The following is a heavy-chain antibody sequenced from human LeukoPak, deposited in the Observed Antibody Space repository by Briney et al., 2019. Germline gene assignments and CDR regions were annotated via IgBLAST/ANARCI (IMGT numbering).Heavy chain of an antibody. CDR3: AKDLSTKWYLDY. D-gene: IGHD2-2*01. CDR2: ISYDGSTK. J-gene: IGHJ4*02. CDR1: GFTFSSNG. V-gene: IGHV3-30*18. Sequence: GRSLRLSCAASGFTFSSNGMHWVRQAPGKGLEWVAFISYDGSTKYYADSVRGRFTISRDNSKNTLYLQMNSLRAEDTTVYYCAKDLSTKWYLDYWGQGTLVTVSS.